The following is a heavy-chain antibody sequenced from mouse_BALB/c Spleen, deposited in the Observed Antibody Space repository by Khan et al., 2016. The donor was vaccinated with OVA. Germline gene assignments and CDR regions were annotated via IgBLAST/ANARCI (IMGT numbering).Heavy chain of an antibody. D-gene: IGHD1-1*01. J-gene: IGHJ1*01. CDR3: AISYYGSFWYFDV. V-gene: IGHV1S56*01. Sequence: QVQLQQSGPELVKPGASVKMSCKASGYIFISYYIHWVKQRPGQGLEWIGWIYPGDGRTKYNEKFKDKTTLTADKSSSTAYTLLSSLTSEDSAIFFCAISYYGSFWYFDVWGAGTTVTVSS. CDR2: IYPGDGRT. CDR1: GYIFISYY.